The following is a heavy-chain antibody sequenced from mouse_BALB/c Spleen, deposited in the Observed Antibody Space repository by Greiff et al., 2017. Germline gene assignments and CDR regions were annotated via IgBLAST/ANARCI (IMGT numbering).Heavy chain of an antibody. V-gene: IGHV1-39*01. CDR3: ASGGENYAMDY. CDR2: IDPYYDGT. CDR1: GYSFTGYN. J-gene: IGHJ4*01. Sequence: EVQLQQSGPELEKPGASVKISCKASGYSFTGYNMNWVKQSNGKSLEWIGNIDPYYDGTSYNHKFKGKATLTVYKSSSTAYMQLKSLTSEDSAVYYCASGGENYAMDYWGQGTSVTVSS.